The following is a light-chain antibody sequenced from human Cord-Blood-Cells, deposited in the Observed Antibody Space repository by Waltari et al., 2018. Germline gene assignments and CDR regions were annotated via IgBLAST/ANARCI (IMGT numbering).Light chain of an antibody. CDR2: AAS. Sequence: DIQMTQSPSSLSASVGDRVTITCRASQSISSYLNWYQQKPGKAPKLLIYAASSLQSGVPSRFSGSGSGTDFTLTISSLQPEDFATYYCQQSCRTPYSFGQGTKLEIK. J-gene: IGKJ2*03. V-gene: IGKV1-39*01. CDR3: QQSCRTPYS. CDR1: QSISSY.